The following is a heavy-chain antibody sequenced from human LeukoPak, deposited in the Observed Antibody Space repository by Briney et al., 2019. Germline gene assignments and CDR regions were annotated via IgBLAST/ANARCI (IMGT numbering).Heavy chain of an antibody. J-gene: IGHJ3*02. Sequence: KTGGSLRLSCAASGXTFSSYSMNWVRQAPGKGLEWVSSISSSSSYIYYADSVKGRFTISRDNAKNSLYLQMNSLRAEDTAVYYCARDSVEGAFDIWGQGTMVTVSS. CDR1: GXTFSSYS. CDR3: ARDSVEGAFDI. CDR2: ISSSSSYI. V-gene: IGHV3-21*01.